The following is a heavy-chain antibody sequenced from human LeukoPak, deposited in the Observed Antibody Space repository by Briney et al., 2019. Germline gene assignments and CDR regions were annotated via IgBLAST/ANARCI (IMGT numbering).Heavy chain of an antibody. J-gene: IGHJ4*02. V-gene: IGHV4-34*01. CDR1: GGSISGYY. Sequence: SETLSLTCAVYGGSISGYYWSWIRQPPGKGLEWIGEINHSGSTNYNPSLKSRVTIPVDTSKNQFSLKLSSVTAADTAVYYCARIRGWPQVRYFDYWGQGTLVTVSS. D-gene: IGHD2-15*01. CDR3: ARIRGWPQVRYFDY. CDR2: INHSGST.